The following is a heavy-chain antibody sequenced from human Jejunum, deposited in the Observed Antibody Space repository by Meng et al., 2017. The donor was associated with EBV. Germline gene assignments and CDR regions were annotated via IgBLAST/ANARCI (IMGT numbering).Heavy chain of an antibody. CDR1: CCAFSGYD. Sequence: RSPTCTVYCCAFSGYDWTWIRQHPGKGLEWIGESNHRGRTNYNPSLSSRVTISVETSKNQFSLRLNSVTAADTAVDYCARVAFSYTTRALDSWGQGTLVTVSS. D-gene: IGHD3-16*02. J-gene: IGHJ4*02. CDR3: ARVAFSYTTRALDS. V-gene: IGHV4-34*01. CDR2: SNHRGRT.